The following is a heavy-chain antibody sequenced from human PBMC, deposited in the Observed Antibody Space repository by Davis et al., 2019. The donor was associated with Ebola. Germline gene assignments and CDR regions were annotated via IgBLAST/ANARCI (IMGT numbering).Heavy chain of an antibody. CDR2: ISGSGGSA. CDR1: GFTFSSYA. Sequence: GESLKISCAASGFTFSSYAMSWVRQAPGKGLEWVSAISGSGGSAYYADSVKGRFTISRDNSKNTLYLQMNSLRAEDTAVYYCAKFYGTDPILDYWGQGTLVTVSS. V-gene: IGHV3-23*01. J-gene: IGHJ4*02. CDR3: AKFYGTDPILDY. D-gene: IGHD4-17*01.